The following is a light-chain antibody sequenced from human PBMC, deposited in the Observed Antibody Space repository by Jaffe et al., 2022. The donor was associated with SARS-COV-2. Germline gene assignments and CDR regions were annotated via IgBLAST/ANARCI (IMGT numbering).Light chain of an antibody. CDR2: LGS. CDR3: MQALQTPKT. CDR1: QSLLHSNGFNY. V-gene: IGKV2-28*01. J-gene: IGKJ1*01. Sequence: DIVMTQSPLSLPVTPGEPASISCRSSQSLLHSNGFNYLNWYLQKPGQSPQLLIYLGSYRASGVPDRFSGSGSGTDFTLKISRVEAVDVGVYYCMQALQTPKTFGQGTKVEIK.